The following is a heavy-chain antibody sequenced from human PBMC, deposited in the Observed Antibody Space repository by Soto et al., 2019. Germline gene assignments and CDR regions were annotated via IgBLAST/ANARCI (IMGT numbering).Heavy chain of an antibody. CDR3: ARVRVTMDV. J-gene: IGHJ6*02. CDR2: ISSSSSTI. V-gene: IGHV3-48*01. CDR1: GSTFSSYS. D-gene: IGHD5-18*01. Sequence: GGSLRLSCAASGSTFSSYSMNWVRQAPGKGLEWVSYISSSSSTIYYADSVKGRFTISRDNAKNTLYLQMNSLRAEDTAVYYCARVRVTMDVWGQGTTVTVSS.